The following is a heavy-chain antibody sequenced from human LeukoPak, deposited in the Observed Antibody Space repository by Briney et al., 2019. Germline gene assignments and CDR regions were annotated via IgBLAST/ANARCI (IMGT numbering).Heavy chain of an antibody. D-gene: IGHD6-13*01. V-gene: IGHV3-21*04. CDR2: ISSSSSYI. J-gene: IGHJ4*02. CDR3: ARAYSSSWYTLESGFDY. Sequence: GGSLRLSCAASGFTFSSYSMNWVRQAPGKGLEWVSSISSSSSYIYYADSVKGRFTISRDNSKNTLYLQMNSLRAEDTAVYYCARAYSSSWYTLESGFDYWGQGTLVTVSS. CDR1: GFTFSSYS.